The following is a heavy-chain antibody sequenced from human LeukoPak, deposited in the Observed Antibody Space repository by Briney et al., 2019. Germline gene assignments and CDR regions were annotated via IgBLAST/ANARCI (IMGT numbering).Heavy chain of an antibody. D-gene: IGHD1-26*01. CDR3: ARDPYSGAYGNTYYYYMDV. CDR1: GFTFSDYL. V-gene: IGHV3-7*01. J-gene: IGHJ6*03. Sequence: GGSLRLSCAASGFTFSDYLMTWVRQAPGKGLEWVADIKADGSDKYYVDSVKGRFTILRDNAKNSLYLQMNSLTAEDTAVYYCARDPYSGAYGNTYYYYMDVWGKGTTVTISS. CDR2: IKADGSDK.